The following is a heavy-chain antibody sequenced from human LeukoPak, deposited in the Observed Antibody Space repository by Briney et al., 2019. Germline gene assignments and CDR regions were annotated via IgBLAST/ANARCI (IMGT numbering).Heavy chain of an antibody. V-gene: IGHV3-48*01. J-gene: IGHJ4*02. D-gene: IGHD2-15*01. CDR2: ISSRSDTL. CDR3: ARGLGLIQDY. Sequence: GSLRLSCAASGFTFSTYSMNWVRQAPGKGLEWVSYISSRSDTLYYADSVEGRFTISRDNAKNSLYLQMNSLRAEDTAVYYCARGLGLIQDYWGQGTLVTVSS. CDR1: GFTFSTYS.